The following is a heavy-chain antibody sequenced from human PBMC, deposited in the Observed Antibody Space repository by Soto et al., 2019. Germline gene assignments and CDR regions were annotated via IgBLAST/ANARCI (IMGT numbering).Heavy chain of an antibody. Sequence: PSETLSLTCPVSGDSISTFYWSWIRQPPGKGLEWIGYIYYTGSTNYNPSLKSRVTMSVDTSKKQFSLKLTSVNAADTAVYYCARQRGNYFDYWGQGSLVTVSS. J-gene: IGHJ4*02. CDR3: ARQRGNYFDY. CDR2: IYYTGST. CDR1: GDSISTFY. V-gene: IGHV4-59*01. D-gene: IGHD3-10*01.